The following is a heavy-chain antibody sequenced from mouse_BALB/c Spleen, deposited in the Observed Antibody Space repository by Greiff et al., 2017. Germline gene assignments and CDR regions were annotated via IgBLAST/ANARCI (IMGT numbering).Heavy chain of an antibody. CDR1: GFTFSSYA. CDR2: ISSGGST. CDR3: AREKVITTDYFDY. D-gene: IGHD2-4*01. V-gene: IGHV5-6-5*01. Sequence: EVQVVESGGGLVKPGGSLKLSCAASGFTFSSYAMSWVRQTPEKRLEWVASISSGGSTYYPDSVKGRFTISRDNARNILYLQMSSLRSEDTAMYYCAREKVITTDYFDYWGQGTTLTVSS. J-gene: IGHJ2*01.